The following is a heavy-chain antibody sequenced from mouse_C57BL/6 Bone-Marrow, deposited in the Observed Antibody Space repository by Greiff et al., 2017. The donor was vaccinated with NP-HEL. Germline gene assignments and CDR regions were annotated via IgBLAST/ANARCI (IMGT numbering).Heavy chain of an antibody. V-gene: IGHV1-54*01. CDR2: INPGSGGT. CDR3: ARQVKGGFAY. D-gene: IGHD1-3*01. CDR1: GYAFTNYL. Sequence: VQLQQSGAELVRPGPSVKVSCKASGYAFTNYLIEWVKQRPGQGLEWIGVINPGSGGTNYNEKFKGKATLTADKSSSTAYMQLSSLTSEDSAVYFCARQVKGGFAYWGQGTLVTVSA. J-gene: IGHJ3*01.